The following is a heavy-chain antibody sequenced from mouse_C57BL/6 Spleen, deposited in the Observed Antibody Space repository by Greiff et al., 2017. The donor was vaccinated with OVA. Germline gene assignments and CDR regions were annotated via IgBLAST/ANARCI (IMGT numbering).Heavy chain of an antibody. J-gene: IGHJ4*01. CDR1: GFTFSDYY. CDR3: ARVGIYYDYDDAMDY. Sequence: EVQLVESEGGLVQPGSSMKLSCTASGFTFSDYYMAWVRQVPEKGLEWVANINYDGSSTYYLDSLKSRFIISRDNAKNILYLQMSSLKSEDTATYYCARVGIYYDYDDAMDYWGQGTSVTVSS. D-gene: IGHD2-4*01. V-gene: IGHV5-16*01. CDR2: INYDGSST.